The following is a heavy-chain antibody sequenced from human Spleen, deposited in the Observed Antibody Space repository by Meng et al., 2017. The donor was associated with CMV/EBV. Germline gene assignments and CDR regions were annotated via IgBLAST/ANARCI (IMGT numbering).Heavy chain of an antibody. CDR2: MGATGDNK. CDR3: AKDGNFGSGRLRLGYFDR. J-gene: IGHJ2*01. Sequence: TFAGCGMSRVRETAGEGLARVTGMGATGDNKCYTDAMKSRFTISGDNTKNTLYLQMNSLRAADAALYYCAKDGNFGSGRLRLGYFDRWGRGTLVTVSS. CDR1: TFAGCG. V-gene: IGHV3-23*01. D-gene: IGHD3-10*01.